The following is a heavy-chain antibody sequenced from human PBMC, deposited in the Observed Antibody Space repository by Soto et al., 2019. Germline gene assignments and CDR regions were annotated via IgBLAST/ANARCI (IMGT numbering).Heavy chain of an antibody. CDR3: ARRSAAGSAFDY. V-gene: IGHV4-59*08. D-gene: IGHD6-13*01. CDR1: GGSISSYY. CDR2: IYYSGST. J-gene: IGHJ4*02. Sequence: SETLSLTCTVSGGSISSYYWSCIRQPPGKGLEWIGYIYYSGSTNYNPSLKSRVTISVDTSKNQFSLKLSSVTAADTAVYYCARRSAAGSAFDYWGQGTLVTVSS.